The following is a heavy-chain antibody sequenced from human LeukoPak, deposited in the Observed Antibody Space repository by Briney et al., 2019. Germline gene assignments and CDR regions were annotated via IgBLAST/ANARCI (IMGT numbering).Heavy chain of an antibody. CDR1: GFTFSSYW. Sequence: GGSLRLSCAASGFTFSSYWMSWVRQAPGKGLEWVANIKQDGSEKYYVDSVKGRFTISRDNAKNSLSLQMNSLRAEDTAVYYCARNHYYYYMDVWGKGTTVTISS. J-gene: IGHJ6*03. CDR3: ARNHYYYYMDV. CDR2: IKQDGSEK. V-gene: IGHV3-7*03.